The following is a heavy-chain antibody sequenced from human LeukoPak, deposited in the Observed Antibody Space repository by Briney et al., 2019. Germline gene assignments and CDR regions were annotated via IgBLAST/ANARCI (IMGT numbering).Heavy chain of an antibody. Sequence: GRSLRLSCAASGFTFSSYAMSWVRQAPGKGLEWVSAISGSGGSTYYADSVKGRFTISRDNSKNTLYLQMNSLRGEDTAVYHCAKRAIPYDPGYYFDYWGQGTLVTVSS. D-gene: IGHD2-2*01. CDR1: GFTFSSYA. V-gene: IGHV3-23*01. CDR3: AKRAIPYDPGYYFDY. CDR2: ISGSGGST. J-gene: IGHJ4*02.